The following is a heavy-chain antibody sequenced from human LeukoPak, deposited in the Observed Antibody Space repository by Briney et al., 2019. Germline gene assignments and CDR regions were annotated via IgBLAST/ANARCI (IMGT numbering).Heavy chain of an antibody. D-gene: IGHD6-13*01. CDR1: GFTFDDYA. V-gene: IGHV3-9*01. Sequence: PRGSLRLSCAASGFTFDDYAMHWVRQAPGKGLEWVSGISWNSGSIGYADSVKGRFTISRDNAKNSLYLQMNSLRAEDTALYYCAKAGAAGDYYYYYMDVWGKGTTVTVSS. J-gene: IGHJ6*03. CDR3: AKAGAAGDYYYYYMDV. CDR2: ISWNSGSI.